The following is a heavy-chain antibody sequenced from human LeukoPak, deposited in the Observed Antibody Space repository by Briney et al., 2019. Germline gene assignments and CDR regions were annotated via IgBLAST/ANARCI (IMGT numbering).Heavy chain of an antibody. Sequence: GGSLRLSCAASGFTFSSYAMSWVRQAPGKGLEWVSAISDNGGTTFYADSVKGRFTITRDNSKNTLYVQMNSLRGEDTAVYYCAKDYGPKQLVFLDSWGQGTLVTVSS. CDR1: GFTFSSYA. CDR3: AKDYGPKQLVFLDS. V-gene: IGHV3-23*01. J-gene: IGHJ4*02. CDR2: ISDNGGTT. D-gene: IGHD6-13*01.